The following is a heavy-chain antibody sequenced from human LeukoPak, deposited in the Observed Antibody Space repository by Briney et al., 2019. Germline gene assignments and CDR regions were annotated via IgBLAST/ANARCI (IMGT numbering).Heavy chain of an antibody. J-gene: IGHJ5*02. V-gene: IGHV1-8*01. D-gene: IGHD6-6*01. CDR1: GYTFTSYD. Sequence: GASVKVSCKASGYTFTSYDINWVRQATGQGLGWVGWMNPNSGKAGYAQKFQGRVTMTRNTYISTAYMEPSSLRTEDTALYYRARSPGEQLVRFTRGHWFDPWGQGTLVTVSS. CDR3: ARSPGEQLVRFTRGHWFDP. CDR2: MNPNSGKA.